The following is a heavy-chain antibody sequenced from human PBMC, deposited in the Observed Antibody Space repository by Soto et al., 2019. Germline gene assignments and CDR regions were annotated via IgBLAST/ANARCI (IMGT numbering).Heavy chain of an antibody. V-gene: IGHV4-39*01. D-gene: IGHD3-16*01. Sequence: XEILSLNSTVSRGSISNPSYYWGWVLPPPGKGLERIGEFFYTGRTYCSPSLKSRVTTSVDTSKEQFSLNLTSVTAADTAVYFCARLTFMIDAATHGRSNWFGTWDPGTLVTV. J-gene: IGHJ5*02. CDR3: ARLTFMIDAATHGRSNWFGT. CDR2: FFYTGRT. CDR1: RGSISNPSYY.